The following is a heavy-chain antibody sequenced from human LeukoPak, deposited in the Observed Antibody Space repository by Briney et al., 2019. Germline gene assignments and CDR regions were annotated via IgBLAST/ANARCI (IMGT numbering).Heavy chain of an antibody. J-gene: IGHJ4*02. V-gene: IGHV3-21*05. CDR3: ARAQIGYYFDY. CDR2: ISSSSSYI. Sequence: GGSLRLSCAASGFTFSSYEMNWVRQAPGKGLEWVSYISSSSSYIYYADSVKGRFTISRDNAKNSLYLQMNSLRAEDTAVYYCARAQIGYYFDYWGQGTLVTVSS. CDR1: GFTFSSYE.